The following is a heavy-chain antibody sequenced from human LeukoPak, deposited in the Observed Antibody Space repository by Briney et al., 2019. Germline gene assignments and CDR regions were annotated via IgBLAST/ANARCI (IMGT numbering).Heavy chain of an antibody. V-gene: IGHV3-30*18. CDR1: GFTFSSYG. D-gene: IGHD5-24*01. Sequence: GKSLRLSCAASGFTFSSYGMHWVRQAAGKGLEWVGVISSDGSNEDYADPVKGRFTISRDNSKNTLYLQMNSLRAEDTAVYYCAKDDGDGYNYDPFDIWGQGTMVTVSS. CDR2: ISSDGSNE. J-gene: IGHJ3*02. CDR3: AKDDGDGYNYDPFDI.